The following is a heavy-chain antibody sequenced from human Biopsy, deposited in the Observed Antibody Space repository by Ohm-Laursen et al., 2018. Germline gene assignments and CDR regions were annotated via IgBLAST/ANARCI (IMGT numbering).Heavy chain of an antibody. CDR2: INGGSDGT. Sequence: GSLRLSCAASGFPFSTYAMSWVRQTPGKGLEWVSSINGGSDGTFYADSVKGRFSISRDNSKNTLYLQMKSLRAEDTALYYCAKDLKWDVSADYFDFWGQGTLVTVSS. J-gene: IGHJ4*02. V-gene: IGHV3-23*01. CDR3: AKDLKWDVSADYFDF. D-gene: IGHD1-26*01. CDR1: GFPFSTYA.